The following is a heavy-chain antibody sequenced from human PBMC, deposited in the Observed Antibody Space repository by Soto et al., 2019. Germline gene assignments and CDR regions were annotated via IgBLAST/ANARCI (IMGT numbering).Heavy chain of an antibody. CDR3: ARKPIYHFFAGYYSVDY. V-gene: IGHV4-34*01. CDR2: INHSGTT. J-gene: IGHJ4*02. CDR1: GGPFSDYY. Sequence: QVQLRQWGAGLLKPSETLSLTCAVFGGPFSDYYLTWIRQPPGKGLEWIGEINHSGTTSYNPSLKSRLTISVDTSNNQFSLKLSSVTAADTAVYYCARKPIYHFFAGYYSVDYWGQGTLVTVSS. D-gene: IGHD3-9*01.